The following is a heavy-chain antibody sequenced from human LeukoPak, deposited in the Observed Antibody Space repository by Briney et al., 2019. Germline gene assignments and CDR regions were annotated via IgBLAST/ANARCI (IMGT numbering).Heavy chain of an antibody. V-gene: IGHV3-30*12. CDR3: AKAGSIRFDY. CDR2: ISYDGSNK. CDR1: GFTFSSYG. Sequence: GGSLRLSCVASGFTFSSYGIHWVRQAPGKGLEWVAVISYDGSNKYYADSVKGRFTISRDNSKNTLYLQMNSLRAEDTSVYYCAKAGSIRFDYWGQGTLVTVSS. J-gene: IGHJ4*02. D-gene: IGHD1-26*01.